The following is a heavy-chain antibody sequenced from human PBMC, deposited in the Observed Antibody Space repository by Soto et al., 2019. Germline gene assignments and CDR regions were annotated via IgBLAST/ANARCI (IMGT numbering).Heavy chain of an antibody. V-gene: IGHV4-38-2*01. D-gene: IGHD3-22*01. CDR1: GYSISSGHY. Sequence: SETLSLTCVVSGYSISSGHYWGWIRQPPGKGLEWIGNIYHSGNTYYNSSLKSRVTISVDTSKNQFSLKPSSVTAADTAVYYCALDSSGYYASLSMDVWGQGTTVTVSS. J-gene: IGHJ6*02. CDR2: IYHSGNT. CDR3: ALDSSGYYASLSMDV.